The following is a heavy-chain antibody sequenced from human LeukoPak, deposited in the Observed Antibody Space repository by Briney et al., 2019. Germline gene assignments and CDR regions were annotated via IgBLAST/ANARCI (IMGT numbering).Heavy chain of an antibody. V-gene: IGHV4-31*03. CDR1: GGSISSGGYY. Sequence: SQTLSLTCTVSGGSISSGGYYWSWIRQHPGKGLEWIGYIYYSGSTYYNPSLKSRVTISVDRSKNQFSLKLSSVTAADTAVYYCARFLQVPATNWFDPWGQGTLVTVSS. CDR3: ARFLQVPATNWFDP. D-gene: IGHD2-2*01. CDR2: IYYSGST. J-gene: IGHJ5*02.